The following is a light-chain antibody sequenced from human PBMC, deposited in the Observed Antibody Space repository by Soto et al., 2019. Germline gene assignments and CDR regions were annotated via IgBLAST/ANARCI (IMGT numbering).Light chain of an antibody. J-gene: IGKJ5*01. V-gene: IGKV3-15*01. CDR3: LQYNNWPPIT. Sequence: EIVMTQSPATLSVSPGERATLSCRASQSVSGNLAWYQQKPGQAPRLLIYGASTRATGIPARFSGSGSGTEFTITISSLQSEDFAVYYCLQYNNWPPITFGQGTRLEIK. CDR1: QSVSGN. CDR2: GAS.